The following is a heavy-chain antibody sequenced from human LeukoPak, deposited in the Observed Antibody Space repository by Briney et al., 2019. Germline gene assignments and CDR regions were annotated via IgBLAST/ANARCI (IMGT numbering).Heavy chain of an antibody. CDR2: ISSSSSYI. Sequence: PGGSLRLSCAASEFTFSSYSMNWVRQAPGKGLEWVSSISSSSSYIYYADSVKGRFTISRDNAKNSLYLQMNSLRAEDTAVYYCARAYCSSTSCYTPDAFDIWGQGTMVTVSS. CDR3: ARAYCSSTSCYTPDAFDI. D-gene: IGHD2-2*02. CDR1: EFTFSSYS. V-gene: IGHV3-21*01. J-gene: IGHJ3*02.